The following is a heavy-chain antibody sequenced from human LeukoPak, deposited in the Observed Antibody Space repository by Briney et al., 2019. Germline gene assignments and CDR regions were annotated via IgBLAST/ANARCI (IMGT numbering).Heavy chain of an antibody. CDR1: GGSISSGTYY. CDR3: ARVTTGGYYNC. V-gene: IGHV4-61*02. CDR2: IYTTGST. D-gene: IGHD3-22*01. Sequence: SQTLSLACTVSGGSISSGTYYWTWIRQPAGKGLEWIGRIYTTGSTNYNPSLKSRVTMSTDTSKNQFSLKLSSVTAADTAVYYCARVTTGGYYNCWGQGTLVTVSS. J-gene: IGHJ4*02.